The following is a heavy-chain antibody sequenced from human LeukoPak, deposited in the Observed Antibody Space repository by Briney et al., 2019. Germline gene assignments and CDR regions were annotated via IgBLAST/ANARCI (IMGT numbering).Heavy chain of an antibody. CDR3: TRVGYIDEGIDY. Sequence: GGSLRVSCVASGFPVSSYCMTWVRQVPGKGLEWVANIKQDGSKKSYVDSVKGRFTISRDNAKNSLYLQMNSLRAEDTAIYYCTRVGYIDEGIDYWGQGTLVTVSS. J-gene: IGHJ4*02. D-gene: IGHD5-24*01. CDR2: IKQDGSKK. V-gene: IGHV3-7*04. CDR1: GFPVSSYC.